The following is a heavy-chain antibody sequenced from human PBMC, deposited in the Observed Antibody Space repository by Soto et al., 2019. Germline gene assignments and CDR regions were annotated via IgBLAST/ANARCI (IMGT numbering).Heavy chain of an antibody. CDR1: GGSISSGDYY. V-gene: IGHV4-30-4*01. CDR3: ARDRVRYSYGLGGMDV. D-gene: IGHD5-18*01. J-gene: IGHJ6*02. Sequence: SETLSLTCTVSGGSISSGDYYWSWIRQPPGKGLEWIGYIYYSGSTYYNPSLKSRVTISVDTSKNQFSLKLSSVTAADTAVYYCARDRVRYSYGLGGMDVWGQGTTVTVSS. CDR2: IYYSGST.